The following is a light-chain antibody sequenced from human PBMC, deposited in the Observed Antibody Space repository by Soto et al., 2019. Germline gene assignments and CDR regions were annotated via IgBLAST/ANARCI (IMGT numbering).Light chain of an antibody. Sequence: QPVLTQSPSASASLGASVKLTCTLSSGHSSYAIAWHQQQPEKGPRYLMKLNSDGSHRKGDGIPDRFSGSSSGAERYLTISSLQSEDEADFCCQTWGTGIQGVVCGGGTKLTVL. J-gene: IGLJ2*01. CDR3: QTWGTGIQGVV. V-gene: IGLV4-69*01. CDR1: SGHSSYA. CDR2: LNSDGSH.